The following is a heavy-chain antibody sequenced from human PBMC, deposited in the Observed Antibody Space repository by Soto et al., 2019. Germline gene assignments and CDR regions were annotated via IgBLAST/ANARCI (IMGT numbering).Heavy chain of an antibody. J-gene: IGHJ4*02. CDR3: TRDGIYSGFYYFDY. CDR2: IRSKADVGTT. Sequence: GGSLRLSCTASGFTFGDYAMSWVRQAPGKGLEWVGFIRSKADVGTTEYAASVKGRFTISRDDSKSIAYRQMNSLKTEDTAVYYCTRDGIYSGFYYFDYWGQGTLVTVSS. V-gene: IGHV3-49*04. D-gene: IGHD5-12*01. CDR1: GFTFGDYA.